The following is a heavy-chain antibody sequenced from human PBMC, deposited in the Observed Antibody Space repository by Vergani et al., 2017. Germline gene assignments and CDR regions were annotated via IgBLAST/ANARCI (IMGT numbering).Heavy chain of an antibody. CDR2: IYYSGST. CDR3: ARDPPLGSGLT. J-gene: IGHJ5*02. V-gene: IGHV4-30-4*08. Sequence: QVQLQESGPGLVKPSQTLSLTCTVSGGSISSGDYYWSWIRQPPGKGLGWIGYIYYSGSTHYNSSLKSRVTISVDTSKNQFSLKLSAVTAADTAVYYCARDPPLGSGLTWGQGTLVTVSS. D-gene: IGHD3-10*01. CDR1: GGSISSGDYY.